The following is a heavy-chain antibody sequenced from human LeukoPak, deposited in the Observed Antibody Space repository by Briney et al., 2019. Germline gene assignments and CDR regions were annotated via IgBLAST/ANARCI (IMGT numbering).Heavy chain of an antibody. Sequence: GGSLRLSCAGSGFTFSSYAMSSVRQAPGKGLEWVSAISDTGATTYDADSVKGRFTISRDNSRSTLYLQMNSLRAEDTALYYCAKDTSIGRYCTKRVCSPLDYWGQGTLVTVSS. D-gene: IGHD2-8*01. CDR3: AKDTSIGRYCTKRVCSPLDY. CDR2: ISDTGATT. CDR1: GFTFSSYA. V-gene: IGHV3-23*01. J-gene: IGHJ4*02.